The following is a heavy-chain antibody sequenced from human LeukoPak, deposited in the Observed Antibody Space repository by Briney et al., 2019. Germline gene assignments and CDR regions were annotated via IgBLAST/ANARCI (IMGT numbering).Heavy chain of an antibody. V-gene: IGHV3-23*01. CDR3: AADFWSGSMDV. Sequence: GGSLRLSCAASGFTFSSYAMSWVRQAPGKGLEWVSAISGSGGSTYYADSVKGRFTIPRDNAKNSLYLQMNSLRAEDTAVFYCAADFWSGSMDVWGKGTTVTVSS. CDR1: GFTFSSYA. CDR2: ISGSGGST. D-gene: IGHD3-3*01. J-gene: IGHJ6*03.